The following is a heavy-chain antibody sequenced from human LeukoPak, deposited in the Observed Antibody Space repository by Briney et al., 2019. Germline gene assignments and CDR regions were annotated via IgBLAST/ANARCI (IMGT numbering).Heavy chain of an antibody. J-gene: IGHJ4*02. CDR1: GFTFSSYA. CDR2: ISYDGSNK. V-gene: IGHV3-30-3*01. D-gene: IGHD3-22*01. CDR3: ARGSYDGSDYYSIDY. Sequence: PGGSLRLSCAASGFTFSSYAMHWVRQAPGKGLEWVAVISYDGSNKYYADSVKGRFTISRDNSKNTLYLQMNSLRAEDTAVYYCARGSYDGSDYYSIDYWGQGTLVTVSS.